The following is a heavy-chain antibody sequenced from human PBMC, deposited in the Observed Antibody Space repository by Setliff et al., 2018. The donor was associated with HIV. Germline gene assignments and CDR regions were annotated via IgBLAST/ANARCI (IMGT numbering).Heavy chain of an antibody. Sequence: SSETLSLTCTVSGGSINTFYWTWIRQPPGKGLEWIGSIFYTGSTDYDPSLKSRLTMSVDTSQTKFSLKLTSVTAADTAVYYCARVSIGGYLEYWGQGTRVTVS. D-gene: IGHD3-22*01. CDR2: IFYTGST. J-gene: IGHJ4*02. V-gene: IGHV4-59*01. CDR1: GGSINTFY. CDR3: ARVSIGGYLEY.